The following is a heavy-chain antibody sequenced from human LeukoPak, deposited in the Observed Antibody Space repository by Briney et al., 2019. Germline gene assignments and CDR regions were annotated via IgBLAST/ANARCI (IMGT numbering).Heavy chain of an antibody. J-gene: IGHJ4*02. D-gene: IGHD2-15*01. CDR2: IYTSGST. CDR1: GGSISSYY. CDR3: ARDQSGGWPVALDY. Sequence: SETLSLTCTVSGGSISSYYWSWIRQPAGKGLEWIGRIYTSGSTNYNPSLKSRVTMSVDTSKNQFSLKLSSVNAADMAVYYCARDQSGGWPVALDYWGQGTLVTVSS. V-gene: IGHV4-4*07.